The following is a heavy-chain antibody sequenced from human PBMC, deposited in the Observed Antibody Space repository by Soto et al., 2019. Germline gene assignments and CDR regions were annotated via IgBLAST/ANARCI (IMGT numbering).Heavy chain of an antibody. V-gene: IGHV4-30-4*01. J-gene: IGHJ6*02. CDR2: IHNSGSP. Sequence: PSETLSLTCSFSGASIHNGGHFWSWIRQSPGRGLEWIGHIHNSGSPYNNPSLRNRVTISADTSMNQFSLALTSVSAADTAVYYCACIFSGGYGYGFYYYGMDVWGQGTTVT. CDR3: ACIFSGGYGYGFYYYGMDV. CDR1: GASIHNGGHF. D-gene: IGHD5-18*01.